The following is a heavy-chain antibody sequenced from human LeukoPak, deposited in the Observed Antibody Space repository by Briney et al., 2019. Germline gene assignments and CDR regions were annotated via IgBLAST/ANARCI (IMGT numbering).Heavy chain of an antibody. D-gene: IGHD6-19*01. CDR3: AKDRSRSYSSFDS. Sequence: GGSLRLSCVASGFTFDEYTMHWVRQAPGKGLEWVSVIGWDSDSKYYLESVKGRFTISRDNSKNSLYLQMNSLRTEDTAFYYCAKDRSRSYSSFDSWGQGTLVTVSS. V-gene: IGHV3-43*01. CDR2: IGWDSDSK. J-gene: IGHJ4*02. CDR1: GFTFDEYT.